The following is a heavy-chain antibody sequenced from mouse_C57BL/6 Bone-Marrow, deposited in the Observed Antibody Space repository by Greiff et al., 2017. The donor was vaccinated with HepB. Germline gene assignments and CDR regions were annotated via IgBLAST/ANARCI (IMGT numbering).Heavy chain of an antibody. Sequence: VQLQQPGAELVRPGSSVKLSCKASGYTFTSYWMDWVKQRPGQGLEWIGNIYPSDSETHYTQKFKDKATVTVDKSSSTAYMQLSSLTSEDSAVYYCARARYYGSSYWFAYWGQGTLVTVAA. CDR2: IYPSDSET. D-gene: IGHD1-1*01. J-gene: IGHJ3*01. V-gene: IGHV1-61*01. CDR3: ARARYYGSSYWFAY. CDR1: GYTFTSYW.